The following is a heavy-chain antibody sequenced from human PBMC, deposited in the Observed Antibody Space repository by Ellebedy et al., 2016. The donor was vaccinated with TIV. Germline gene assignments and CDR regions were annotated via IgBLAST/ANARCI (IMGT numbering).Heavy chain of an antibody. CDR2: INSDGSST. V-gene: IGHV3-74*01. CDR1: GFTFSRNW. J-gene: IGHJ4*02. D-gene: IGHD2-21*02. Sequence: PGGSLRLSCAASGFTFSRNWMHRVRQAPGKGLVWVSRINSDGSSTSYADSVKGRFTISRDNAKNTLYLEMNSLRAEDTAVYYCARGGGCGGGDCWAFDYWGQGTLVTVSS. CDR3: ARGGGCGGGDCWAFDY.